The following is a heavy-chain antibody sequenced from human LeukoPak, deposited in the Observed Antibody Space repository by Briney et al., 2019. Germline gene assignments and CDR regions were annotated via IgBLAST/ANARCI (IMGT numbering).Heavy chain of an antibody. D-gene: IGHD3-16*01. CDR1: GFSFSDAW. V-gene: IGHV3-23*01. CDR3: VPVMADY. CDR2: ISGSGGST. Sequence: GGSLRLSCAASGFSFSDAWMNWVRQAPGKGLEWVSAISGSGGSTYYADSVKGRFTISRDNSKNTLYLQMNSLRAEDTAVYYCVPVMADYWGQGTLVTVSS. J-gene: IGHJ4*02.